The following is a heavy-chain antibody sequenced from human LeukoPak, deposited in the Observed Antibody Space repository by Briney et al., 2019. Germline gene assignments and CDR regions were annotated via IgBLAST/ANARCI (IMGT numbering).Heavy chain of an antibody. CDR2: INHSGST. CDR1: GGSFSGYY. Sequence: PSETLSLTCAVYGGSFSGYYWSWIRQPPGKGLEWIGEINHSGSTNYNPSLKSRVTTSVDTSKNQFSLKLSSVTAADTAVYYCARDAPKLRFLEWLSRNDYYYYMDVWGKGTTVTVSS. V-gene: IGHV4-34*01. CDR3: ARDAPKLRFLEWLSRNDYYYYMDV. J-gene: IGHJ6*03. D-gene: IGHD3-3*01.